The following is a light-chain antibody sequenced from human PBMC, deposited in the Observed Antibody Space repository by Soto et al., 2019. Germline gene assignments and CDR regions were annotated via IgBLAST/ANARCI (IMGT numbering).Light chain of an antibody. Sequence: EIVLTPSPGTLSLSPGERATLSCRASQSVSSNYLAWYQHKTGQAPRLLIYDVSSRATGTPDRFSGSGSGTDFTLTVSRLEPEDFAVYYCQHYGSSHSNTFGQGTRLEIK. V-gene: IGKV3-20*01. CDR3: QHYGSSHSNT. CDR1: QSVSSNY. CDR2: DVS. J-gene: IGKJ5*01.